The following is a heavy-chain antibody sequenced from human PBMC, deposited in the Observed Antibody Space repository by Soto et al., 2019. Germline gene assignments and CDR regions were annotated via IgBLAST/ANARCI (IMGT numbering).Heavy chain of an antibody. Sequence: SETLSLTCTVSGGSISSYYWSWIRQPPGKGLEWIGYIYNSGSTNYNPSLKSRVTISVDTSKNQFSLKLTSVTAADTAVYYCARDKITGLFDYWGQGTLVTVSS. J-gene: IGHJ4*02. CDR2: IYNSGST. CDR3: ARDKITGLFDY. V-gene: IGHV4-59*12. CDR1: GGSISSYY. D-gene: IGHD2-8*02.